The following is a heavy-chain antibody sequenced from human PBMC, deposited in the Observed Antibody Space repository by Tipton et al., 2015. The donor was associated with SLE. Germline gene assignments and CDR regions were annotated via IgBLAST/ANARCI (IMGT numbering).Heavy chain of an antibody. CDR1: GGSISSHY. CDR3: ARVDYGDEDYYYYGMDV. Sequence: TLSLTCTVSGGSISSHYWSWMRQPPGKGLEWIGYIYYSGRTNYNPSLQSRVTISVDTSKNQFSLKLGSVTAADTAVYYCARVDYGDEDYYYYGMDVWGQGTTVTVSS. J-gene: IGHJ6*02. D-gene: IGHD4-17*01. V-gene: IGHV4-59*11. CDR2: IYYSGRT.